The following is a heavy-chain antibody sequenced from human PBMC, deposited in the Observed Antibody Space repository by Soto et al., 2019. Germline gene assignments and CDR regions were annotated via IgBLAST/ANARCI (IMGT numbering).Heavy chain of an antibody. D-gene: IGHD3-3*01. CDR3: ARVVWDDFWSGPPPLLRNYGMDV. CDR1: GYTFTSYD. CDR2: MNPNSGNT. Sequence: ASVKVSCKASGYTFTSYDINWVRQATGQGLEWMGWMNPNSGNTGYAQKFQGRVTMTRNTSISTAYMELSSLRSEDTAVYYCARVVWDDFWSGPPPLLRNYGMDVWGQGTTVTVSS. J-gene: IGHJ6*02. V-gene: IGHV1-8*01.